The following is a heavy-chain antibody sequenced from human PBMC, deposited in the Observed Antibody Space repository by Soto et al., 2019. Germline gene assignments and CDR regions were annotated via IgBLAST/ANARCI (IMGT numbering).Heavy chain of an antibody. CDR1: GGSISSSSYY. V-gene: IGHV4-39*01. CDR2: IYYSGST. D-gene: IGHD3-9*01. CDR3: ARWYGYDILTGYYGPFDH. J-gene: IGHJ4*02. Sequence: QLQLQESGPGLVKPSETLSLTCTVSGGSISSSSYYWGWIRQPPGKGLEWIGSIYYSGSTYYNPSLKSRVTISVDTSKNQFSLKLSSVTAADTAVYYCARWYGYDILTGYYGPFDHWGQGTLVTVSS.